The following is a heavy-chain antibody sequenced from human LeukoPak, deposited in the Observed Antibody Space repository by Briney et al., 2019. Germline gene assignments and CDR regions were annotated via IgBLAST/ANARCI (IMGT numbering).Heavy chain of an antibody. CDR2: ISPTGSAI. Sequence: GGSLRLSCAASGFIFSDSYMSWIRQAPGKGLEWISYISPTGSAIYDADSVKGPFTTSRDNGKDSLYLEMSSLRAEDTAVYYXXXLIRPAANAVDDWGQGTLVTVSS. CDR1: GFIFSDSY. CDR3: XXLIRPAANAVDD. V-gene: IGHV3-11*01. D-gene: IGHD2-2*01. J-gene: IGHJ4*02.